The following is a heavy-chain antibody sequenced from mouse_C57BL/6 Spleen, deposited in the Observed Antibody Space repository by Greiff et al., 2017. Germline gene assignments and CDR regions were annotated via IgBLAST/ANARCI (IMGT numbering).Heavy chain of an antibody. V-gene: IGHV1-69*01. CDR3: ARRVIYYGSTSYAMDY. CDR1: GYTFTSYW. Sequence: QVQLQQSGAELVMPGASVKLSCKASGYTFTSYWMHWVKQRPGQGLEWIGEIDPSDSYTNYNQKFKGKSTLTVDKSSSTAYMQLSSLTSEDSAVYYCARRVIYYGSTSYAMDYWGQGTSVTVSS. J-gene: IGHJ4*01. D-gene: IGHD2-1*01. CDR2: IDPSDSYT.